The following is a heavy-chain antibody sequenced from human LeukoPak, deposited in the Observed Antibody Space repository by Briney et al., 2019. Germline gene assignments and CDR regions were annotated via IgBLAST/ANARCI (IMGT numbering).Heavy chain of an antibody. Sequence: PSETLSLTCAVSGDSICSGGYSGTWIRLPPGEGLEWIANIYHSGNIYYTPFLRSRVTISVDTSKNQFSLMLSSVTAADTALYYCARKKDYGDYVDYWGQGTLVTVSS. CDR1: GDSICSGGYS. J-gene: IGHJ4*02. CDR2: IYHSGNI. V-gene: IGHV4-30-2*01. D-gene: IGHD4-17*01. CDR3: ARKKDYGDYVDY.